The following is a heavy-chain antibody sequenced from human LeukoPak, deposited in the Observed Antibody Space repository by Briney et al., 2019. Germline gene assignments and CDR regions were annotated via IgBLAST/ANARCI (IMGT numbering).Heavy chain of an antibody. J-gene: IGHJ1*01. D-gene: IGHD6-19*01. V-gene: IGHV1-3*01. Sequence: GASVKVSCKASGYTFTSYAMHWVRQAPGQRLEWMGWINAGNGNTKYSQKFQGRVTITRDTSASTAYMELSSLRSEDTAVYYCARVNQWGAVAEYFQHWGQGTLVTVSS. CDR1: GYTFTSYA. CDR3: ARVNQWGAVAEYFQH. CDR2: INAGNGNT.